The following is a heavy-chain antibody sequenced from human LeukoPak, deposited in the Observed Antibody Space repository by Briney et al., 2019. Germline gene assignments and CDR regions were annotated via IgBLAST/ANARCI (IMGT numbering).Heavy chain of an antibody. CDR3: AREFESGVRRNYGMDV. V-gene: IGHV1-46*01. J-gene: IGHJ6*02. D-gene: IGHD3-10*01. Sequence: RAPVKVSCKASGYTFTSYYMHWVRQAPGQGLEWMGIINPSGGSTSYAQKFQGRVTMTRDTSTSTVYMELSSLRSEDTAVYYCAREFESGVRRNYGMDVWGQGTTVTVSS. CDR2: INPSGGST. CDR1: GYTFTSYY.